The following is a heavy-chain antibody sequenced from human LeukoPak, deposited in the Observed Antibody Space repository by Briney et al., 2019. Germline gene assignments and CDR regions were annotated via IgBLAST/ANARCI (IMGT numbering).Heavy chain of an antibody. CDR3: ARHAPWTYYYDSSGYFDAFDI. V-gene: IGHV4-39*01. J-gene: IGHJ3*02. CDR2: IYYSGST. D-gene: IGHD3-22*01. CDR1: GGSISSSSYY. Sequence: PSETLSLTCTVSGGSISSSSYYWGWIRQPPGKGLEWIGSIYYSGSTYDNPSLKSRVTISVDTSKNQFSLKLSSVTAADTAVYCCARHAPWTYYYDSSGYFDAFDIWGQGTMVTVSS.